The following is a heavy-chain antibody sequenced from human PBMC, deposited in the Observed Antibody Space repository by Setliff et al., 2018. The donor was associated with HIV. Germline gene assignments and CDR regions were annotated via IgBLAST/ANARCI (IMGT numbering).Heavy chain of an antibody. J-gene: IGHJ6*02. CDR3: ARGPPDYYESSGYYYGMDA. V-gene: IGHV1-69*05. CDR2: IIPIFGTA. D-gene: IGHD3-22*01. CDR1: GGTFSSYV. Sequence: SVKVSCKASGGTFSSYVISWVRLAPGQGLEWLGGIIPIFGTANYAKKFQGRVTITTDESTSTAYMALSSLRSEETAVYYSARGPPDYYESSGYYYGMDAWGQGTTVTVS.